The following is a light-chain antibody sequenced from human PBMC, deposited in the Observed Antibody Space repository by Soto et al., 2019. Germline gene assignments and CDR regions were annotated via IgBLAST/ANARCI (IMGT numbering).Light chain of an antibody. CDR2: EVS. Sequence: QPVLTQPASVSGSPGQSITISCTGTSSDVGGYNYVSWYQQHPGKAPKLMIYEVSNRPSGVSNRFSGSKSGNTASLTISGLQAEDEADYYCSSYTSSSTLYVFGTGTKVTVL. CDR3: SSYTSSSTLYV. CDR1: SSDVGGYNY. V-gene: IGLV2-14*01. J-gene: IGLJ1*01.